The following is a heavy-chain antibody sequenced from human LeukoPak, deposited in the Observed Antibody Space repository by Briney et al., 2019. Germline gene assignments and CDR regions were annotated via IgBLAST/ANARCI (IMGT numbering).Heavy chain of an antibody. V-gene: IGHV3-11*01. J-gene: IGHJ4*02. CDR3: ARELKVTRIDY. CDR2: ISSSGSTI. Sequence: GGSLRLSCAASGFTFSDYYMSWIRQAPGKGLEWVSYISSSGSTIYYADSVKGRFTISRDNAKNSLYLLMNSLRAEDTAVYYCARELKVTRIDYWGQGTLVTVSS. D-gene: IGHD2-21*02. CDR1: GFTFSDYY.